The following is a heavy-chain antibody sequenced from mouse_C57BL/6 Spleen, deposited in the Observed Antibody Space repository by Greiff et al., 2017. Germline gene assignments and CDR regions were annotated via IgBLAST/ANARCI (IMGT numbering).Heavy chain of an antibody. Sequence: VQLQQPGAELVRPGSSVKLSCKASGYTFTSYWMDWVKQRPGQGLEWIGNIYPSDSETHYNQKFKDKATLTVDKSSSTAYLQLSSLTSEDSAVYYCARGDGPFAYWGQGTLVTVSA. CDR2: IYPSDSET. CDR1: GYTFTSYW. V-gene: IGHV1-61*01. CDR3: ARGDGPFAY. D-gene: IGHD2-3*01. J-gene: IGHJ3*01.